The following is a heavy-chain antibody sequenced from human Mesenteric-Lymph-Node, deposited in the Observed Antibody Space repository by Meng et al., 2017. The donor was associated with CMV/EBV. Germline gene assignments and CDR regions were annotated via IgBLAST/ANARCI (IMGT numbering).Heavy chain of an antibody. CDR2: IYSGGST. CDR1: GFTFSDSY. J-gene: IGHJ6*02. CDR3: ARDGDSSSSLNYYYYYGMDV. D-gene: IGHD6-6*01. Sequence: GESLKISCAASGFTFSDSYMNWIRQAPGKGLEWVSVIYSGGSTYYADSVKGRFTISRDNSKNTLYLQMNSLRAEDTAVYYCARDGDSSSSLNYYYYYGMDVWGQGTTVTVSS. V-gene: IGHV3-66*02.